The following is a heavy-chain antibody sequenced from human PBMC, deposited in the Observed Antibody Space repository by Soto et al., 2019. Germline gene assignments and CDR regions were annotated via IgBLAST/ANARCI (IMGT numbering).Heavy chain of an antibody. Sequence: GGSLRLSCAASGFTFSDYPMHWVRQAPDKGLEWVAVISYDGNNKYYADSVKGRFTISRDNSKNTLYLQMNSLRGEDTAVYYCARGSSGSYSGYWGQGTLVTVSS. CDR3: ARGSSGSYSGY. D-gene: IGHD1-26*01. V-gene: IGHV3-30-3*01. CDR1: GFTFSDYP. CDR2: ISYDGNNK. J-gene: IGHJ4*02.